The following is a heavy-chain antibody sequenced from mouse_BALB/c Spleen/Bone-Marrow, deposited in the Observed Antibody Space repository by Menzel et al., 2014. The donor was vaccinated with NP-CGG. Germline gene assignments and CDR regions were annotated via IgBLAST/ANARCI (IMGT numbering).Heavy chain of an antibody. CDR1: GFSLTTYG. V-gene: IGHV2-5*01. J-gene: IGHJ4*01. Sequence: VQLVESGPGLVQPSQSLTITCTVSGFSLTTYGIHWVRQSPGKGLEWLGGIWRGGNTNYNATFMSRLSITKDNSKSKVFMKMNRLQADDTAIYYCASTATWAMDYWGQGTSVTVSS. CDR3: ASTATWAMDY. CDR2: IWRGGNT. D-gene: IGHD4-1*02.